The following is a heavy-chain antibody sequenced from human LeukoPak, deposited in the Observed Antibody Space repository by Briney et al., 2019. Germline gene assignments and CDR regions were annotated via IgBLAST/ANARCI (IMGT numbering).Heavy chain of an antibody. J-gene: IGHJ5*02. CDR2: INPSGGST. Sequence: GASVKVSCKASGYTFTSYYMHWVRQAPGQGLELMGIINPSGGSTSYAQKFQGRVTMTRDTATSTVYMELSRLRSEGTDVYYCARGGYCSGGSCESWFAPWGPGNLVTVSS. V-gene: IGHV1-46*01. CDR1: GYTFTSYY. CDR3: ARGGYCSGGSCESWFAP. D-gene: IGHD2-15*01.